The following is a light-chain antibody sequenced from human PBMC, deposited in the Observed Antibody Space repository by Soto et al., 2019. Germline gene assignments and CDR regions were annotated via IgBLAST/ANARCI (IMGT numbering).Light chain of an antibody. V-gene: IGKV1D-13*01. CDR1: QGISTY. CDR2: DAS. J-gene: IGKJ4*01. CDR3: QHCNNYPLT. Sequence: AIELTQSPCSLSASVGDRVTVTCRASQGISTYLAWYQQKPGRSPKLLIYDASNLEGGVPSRFSGGGAETDFALTISSLQPDDFATYCYQHCNNYPLTFGGGTKVDIK.